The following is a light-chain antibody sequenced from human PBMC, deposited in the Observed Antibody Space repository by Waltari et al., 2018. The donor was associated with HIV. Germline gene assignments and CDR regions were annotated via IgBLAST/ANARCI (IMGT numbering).Light chain of an antibody. J-gene: IGLJ3*02. CDR3: AAWDDSLSGWA. CDR1: SSNIGTKY. CDR2: KNN. V-gene: IGLV1-47*01. Sequence: QSVLTQPPSASGTPGQRVTISCFGRSSNIGTKYVYWYQQLPGTAPKLLIDKNNQRPSGVTDRFSGSKSGSSASLAISGLRSEDEAEYYCAAWDDSLSGWAFGGGTKLTVL.